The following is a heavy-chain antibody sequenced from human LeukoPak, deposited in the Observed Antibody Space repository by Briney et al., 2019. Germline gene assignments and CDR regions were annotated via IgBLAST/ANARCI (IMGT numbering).Heavy chain of an antibody. D-gene: IGHD1-26*01. J-gene: IGHJ4*02. CDR2: ISYDGSNK. Sequence: GGSLRLSRAPSGFTLNTYAMYGVPQAPGRGVEWVAVISYDGSNKYYAASVKGRFTNYRDNSKNTLYLQMNSLRAEDTAVYYCAKYYGELLSLGYWGQGTLVTVSS. V-gene: IGHV3-30*18. CDR3: AKYYGELLSLGY. CDR1: GFTLNTYA.